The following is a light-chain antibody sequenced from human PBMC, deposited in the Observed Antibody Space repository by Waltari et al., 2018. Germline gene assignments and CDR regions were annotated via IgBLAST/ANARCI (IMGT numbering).Light chain of an antibody. CDR3: LLYYGGAQV. J-gene: IGLJ3*02. V-gene: IGLV7-43*01. CDR1: TGAVTSGFY. Sequence: QTVVTQEPSLTVSPGGTVTLTCASSTGAVTSGFYPSWFQQKPGQPPRALIYSTNNKHPRTPARFSGSLLGGKAALTLSGVQVEDEAEYYCLLYYGGAQVFGGGTKLTVL. CDR2: STN.